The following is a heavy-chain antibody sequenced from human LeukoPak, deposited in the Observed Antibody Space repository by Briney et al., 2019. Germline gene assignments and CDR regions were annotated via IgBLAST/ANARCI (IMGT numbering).Heavy chain of an antibody. D-gene: IGHD3-10*01. V-gene: IGHV3-23*01. Sequence: GGSLRLSCAASGFTFSSYAMSWVRQAPGKGLEWVPGISASGGTTYYADSVKGRFAISRDNSKNTLYLQMSSLRAEDTAVYYCAKRRGERNSGIYYYFDYWGQGTLVTVSS. J-gene: IGHJ4*02. CDR2: ISASGGTT. CDR3: AKRRGERNSGIYYYFDY. CDR1: GFTFSSYA.